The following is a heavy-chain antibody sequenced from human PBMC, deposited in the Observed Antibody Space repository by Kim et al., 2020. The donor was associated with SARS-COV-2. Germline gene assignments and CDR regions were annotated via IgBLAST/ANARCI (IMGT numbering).Heavy chain of an antibody. CDR3: AKGGPVSPRIWVKSSNYLIDY. D-gene: IGHD1-7*01. J-gene: IGHJ4*02. V-gene: IGHV3-30*18. CDR2: VSYDGSNK. CDR1: GFTFSSYG. Sequence: GGSLRLSCAASGFTFSSYGMHWVRQAPGKGLEWVAGVSYDGSNKYYADSVKGRFTISRENSKNTLYLQMNSLRAEDTAVYYCAKGGPVSPRIWVKSSNYLIDYWGQGTLVTVSS.